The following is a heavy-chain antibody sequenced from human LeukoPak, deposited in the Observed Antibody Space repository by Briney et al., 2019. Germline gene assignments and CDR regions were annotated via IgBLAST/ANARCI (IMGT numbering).Heavy chain of an antibody. J-gene: IGHJ4*02. CDR1: GYTFTSYG. V-gene: IGHV1-18*01. D-gene: IGHD5-18*01. Sequence: ASVKVSCKASGYTFTSYGISWVRQAPGQGLEWMGWISAYNGNTNYAQKLQGRVTMTTDTSTSTAYMELRSLRSDDTAVYYCASSAADTAMVLFDYWGQGTLVTVSS. CDR3: ASSAADTAMVLFDY. CDR2: ISAYNGNT.